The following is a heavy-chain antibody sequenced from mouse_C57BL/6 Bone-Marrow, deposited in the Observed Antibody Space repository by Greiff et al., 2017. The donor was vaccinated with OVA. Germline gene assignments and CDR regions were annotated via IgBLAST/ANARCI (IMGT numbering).Heavy chain of an antibody. CDR2: ISDGGSYT. CDR3: ARDYYGRYFDY. Sequence: EVMLVESGGGLVKPGGSLKLSCAASGFTFSSYAMAWVRQTPEKRLEWVATISDGGSYTYYPDNVKGRFTISRDNAKNNLYLQMSHLKSEDTAMYYCARDYYGRYFDYWGQGTTLTVSS. D-gene: IGHD1-1*01. CDR1: GFTFSSYA. J-gene: IGHJ2*01. V-gene: IGHV5-4*01.